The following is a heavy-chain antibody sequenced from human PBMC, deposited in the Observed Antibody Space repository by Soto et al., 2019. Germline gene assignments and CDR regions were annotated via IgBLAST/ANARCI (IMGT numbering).Heavy chain of an antibody. CDR3: TRGYGDYVRDY. V-gene: IGHV3-73*01. J-gene: IGHJ4*02. Sequence: EVQLVESGGGLVQPGGSLKLSCAVSGFTFSGSAMHWVRQASGKGLEWVGGIESKSNSYAKAYAASVKGRFTISRDDSKNTAYLQMNSLKTEDTAVYYCTRGYGDYVRDYWGQGTLVTVSS. D-gene: IGHD4-17*01. CDR1: GFTFSGSA. CDR2: IESKSNSYAK.